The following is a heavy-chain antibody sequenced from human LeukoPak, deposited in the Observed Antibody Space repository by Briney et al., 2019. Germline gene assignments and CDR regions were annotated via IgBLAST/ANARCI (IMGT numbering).Heavy chain of an antibody. CDR3: ARLSGTGELDY. V-gene: IGHV5-51*01. Sequence: GESLKISCQASGSSFTSYWIAWVRQLPGKGLEWMGIMYPGDSDTRYSPSFQGQVTISADKSISTANLQWSSLEASDTAMYFCARLSGTGELDYWGQGTLVTVSS. CDR2: MYPGDSDT. CDR1: GSSFTSYW. D-gene: IGHD7-27*01. J-gene: IGHJ4*02.